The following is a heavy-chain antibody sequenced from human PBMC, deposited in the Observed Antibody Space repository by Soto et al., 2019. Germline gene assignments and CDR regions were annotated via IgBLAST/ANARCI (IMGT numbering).Heavy chain of an antibody. CDR3: AREGMIVNFDY. V-gene: IGHV3-30-3*01. J-gene: IGHJ4*02. CDR1: GFTFSSYA. Sequence: PGGSLRLSCAASGFTFSSYAMHWVRQAPGKGLEWVAVISYDGSNKYYADSVKGRFTISRDNSKNTLYLQMNSLRAEDTAVYYCAREGMIVNFDYWGQGTLVTVSS. CDR2: ISYDGSNK. D-gene: IGHD3-22*01.